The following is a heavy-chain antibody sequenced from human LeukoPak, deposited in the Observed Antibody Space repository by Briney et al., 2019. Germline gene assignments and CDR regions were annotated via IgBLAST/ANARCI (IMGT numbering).Heavy chain of an antibody. V-gene: IGHV4-59*01. CDR1: GGSISSYY. CDR2: ISSSGIN. D-gene: IGHD5-24*01. CDR3: ARDVRRRDGYNYAEV. J-gene: IGHJ4*02. Sequence: SETLSLTCTVSGGSISSYYWSWIRQPPGKGLEWIGYISSSGINNYNTSLKSRVTISVDTSKNHFSLKLTSVTAADTAVYYCARDVRRRDGYNYAEVWGQGTLVTVSS.